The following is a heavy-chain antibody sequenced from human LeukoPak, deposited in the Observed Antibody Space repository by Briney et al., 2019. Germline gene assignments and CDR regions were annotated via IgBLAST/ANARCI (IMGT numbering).Heavy chain of an antibody. CDR1: GFTFSSYA. J-gene: IGHJ3*02. CDR3: ARDLVNTMVRGVIPRAAFDI. CDR2: ISYDGSNK. Sequence: GRSLRLSCAASGFTFSSYAMHWVRQAPGKGLEWVAVISYDGSNKYYADSVKGRFTISRDNSKNTLYLQMNSLRAEDTALYYCARDLVNTMVRGVIPRAAFDIWGQGTMVTVSS. V-gene: IGHV3-30-3*01. D-gene: IGHD3-10*01.